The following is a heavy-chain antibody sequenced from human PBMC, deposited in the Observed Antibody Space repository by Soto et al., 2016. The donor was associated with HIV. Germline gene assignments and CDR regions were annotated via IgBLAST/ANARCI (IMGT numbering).Heavy chain of an antibody. J-gene: IGHJ6*02. CDR3: ARGPYYYDEDGGYYRHYGMDV. CDR1: GATFSNYV. V-gene: IGHV1-69*13. Sequence: QVQLVQSGAEVKKPGSSVKVSCKASGATFSNYVINWVRQDPGQGLEWLGGIIPIFGTSNYAQRFQGRITITADESTTTADMELRSLKSEDTAIYYCARGPYYYDEDGGYYRHYGMDVWGQGTTVTVSS. CDR2: IIPIFGTS. D-gene: IGHD3-22*01.